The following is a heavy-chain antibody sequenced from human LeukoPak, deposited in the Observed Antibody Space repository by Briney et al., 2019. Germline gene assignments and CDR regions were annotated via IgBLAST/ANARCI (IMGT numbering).Heavy chain of an antibody. D-gene: IGHD3-22*01. CDR3: AREGYYYDSSGYQDAFDI. CDR1: GYTFTSYG. Sequence: ASVKVSCKASGYTFTSYGISWVRQAPGQGLEWMGWISAYNGNTNYAQKLQGRVTMNTDTSTSTAYMELRSLRSDDTAVYYCAREGYYYDSSGYQDAFDIWGQGTMVTVSS. V-gene: IGHV1-18*01. CDR2: ISAYNGNT. J-gene: IGHJ3*02.